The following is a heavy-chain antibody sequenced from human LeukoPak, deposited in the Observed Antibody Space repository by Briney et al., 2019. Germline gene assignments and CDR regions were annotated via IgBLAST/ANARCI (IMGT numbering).Heavy chain of an antibody. CDR2: INHSGST. D-gene: IGHD1-26*01. CDR3: ARGRRGSYYPIYYFDY. Sequence: SETLSLTCAVYGGSFSGYYWSWIRQPPGKGLEWIGDINHSGSTNYNPSLKSRVTVSVDTSKNQFSLKLSSVTAADTAVYYCARGRRGSYYPIYYFDYWGQGTLVTVSS. J-gene: IGHJ4*02. V-gene: IGHV4-34*01. CDR1: GGSFSGYY.